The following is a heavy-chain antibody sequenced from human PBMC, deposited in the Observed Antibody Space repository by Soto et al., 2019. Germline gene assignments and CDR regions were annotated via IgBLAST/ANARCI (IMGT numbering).Heavy chain of an antibody. CDR3: ARRITMVRGVIIREYWFDP. CDR2: IITIFGKA. CDR1: GYTFISYG. J-gene: IGHJ5*02. Sequence: SVKVSCKASGYTFISYGIAWVRQAPGQGLEWMGGIITIFGKANYAQKFQGRVTITADESTSTAYMELSSLRSEDTAVYYCARRITMVRGVIIREYWFDPWGQGTLVTVSS. V-gene: IGHV1-69*13. D-gene: IGHD3-10*01.